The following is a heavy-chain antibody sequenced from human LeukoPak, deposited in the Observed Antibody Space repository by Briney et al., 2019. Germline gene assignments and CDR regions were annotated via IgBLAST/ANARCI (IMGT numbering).Heavy chain of an antibody. CDR3: ASRITGTTSRDAFDI. D-gene: IGHD1-20*01. CDR2: IYSGGST. V-gene: IGHV3-53*04. J-gene: IGHJ3*02. Sequence: GGSLRLSCAASGFTVSSNYMSWVRQAPGKGLEWVSVIYSGGSTYYADSVKGRFTISRHNSKNTLYLQMNSLRAEDTAVYYCASRITGTTSRDAFDIWGQGTMVTVPS. CDR1: GFTVSSNY.